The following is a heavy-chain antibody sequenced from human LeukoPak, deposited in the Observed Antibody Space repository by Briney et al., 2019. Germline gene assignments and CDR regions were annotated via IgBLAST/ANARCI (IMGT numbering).Heavy chain of an antibody. J-gene: IGHJ3*02. CDR1: GGSFSDYY. CDR2: INHNGST. V-gene: IGHV4-34*01. D-gene: IGHD4-17*01. CDR3: TRQTITVTTGEYAFDI. Sequence: SETLPLTCAVYGGSFSDYYWSWIRQPPGRGLEWIGEINHNGSTNYNPSLKSRVTISVDTSLNQFSLNVNSMTAADTAVYYCTRQTITVTTGEYAFDIWGQGTMVTFSS.